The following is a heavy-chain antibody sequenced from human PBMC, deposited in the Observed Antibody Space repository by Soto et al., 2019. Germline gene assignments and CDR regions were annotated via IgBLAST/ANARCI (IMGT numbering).Heavy chain of an antibody. CDR3: TRDATRESSARGWVDP. V-gene: IGHV3-21*01. CDR2: ISSNSAYI. D-gene: IGHD6-25*01. Sequence: GGSLRLSCAASGFTFRSFTMNWVRQAPGKGLEWVSTISSNSAYIYYTDALRGRFTISRDNAKNSLHLQMNSLRAEDTAVYYCTRDATRESSARGWVDPRGPGTLVTVSS. CDR1: GFTFRSFT. J-gene: IGHJ5*02.